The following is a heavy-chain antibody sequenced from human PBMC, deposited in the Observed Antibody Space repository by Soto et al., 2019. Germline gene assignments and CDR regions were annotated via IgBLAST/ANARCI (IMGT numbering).Heavy chain of an antibody. CDR2: IWYDGSNK. CDR1: GFTFSSYG. D-gene: IGHD3-3*01. Sequence: QVQLVESGGGVVQPGRSLRLSCAASGFTFSSYGMHWVRQAPGKGLEWVAAIWYDGSNKYYADSVKGRFTISRDNSKNTLYLQMNSLRAEDTAVYYWARFLAVDGACYSYYSGMDVWGQGTTVTVSS. J-gene: IGHJ6*02. V-gene: IGHV3-33*01. CDR3: ARFLAVDGACYSYYSGMDV.